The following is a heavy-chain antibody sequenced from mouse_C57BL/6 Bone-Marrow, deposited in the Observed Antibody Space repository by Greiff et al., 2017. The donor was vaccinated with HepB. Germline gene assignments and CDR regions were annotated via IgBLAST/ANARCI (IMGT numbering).Heavy chain of an antibody. D-gene: IGHD1-1*01. CDR2: IDPSDSET. CDR3: ARMGYYGSGYFDV. CDR1: GYTFTSYW. Sequence: QVQLQQPGAELVRPGSSVKLSCKASGYTFTSYWMHWVKQRPIQGLEWIGNIDPSDSETHYNQKFKDKATLTVDKSSSTAYMQLSSLTSEDSAVYDCARMGYYGSGYFDVWGTGTTVTVSS. J-gene: IGHJ1*03. V-gene: IGHV1-52*01.